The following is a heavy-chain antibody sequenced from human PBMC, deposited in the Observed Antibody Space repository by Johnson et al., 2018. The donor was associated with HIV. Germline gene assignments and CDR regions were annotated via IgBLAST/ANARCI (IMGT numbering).Heavy chain of an antibody. CDR3: AKAHRGIAVALVAFDI. V-gene: IGHV3-72*01. D-gene: IGHD6-19*01. CDR2: AKTKVTNYIT. Sequence: VQLVESGGGVVQPGGSLRLSCAASGFTFSGHYMDWVRQAPGKGLEWVARAKTKVTNYITQYAASVEGRFTISRDDSKNSLYLQMNSLRAEDTAVYYCAKAHRGIAVALVAFDIWGQGTMVTVSS. J-gene: IGHJ3*02. CDR1: GFTFSGHY.